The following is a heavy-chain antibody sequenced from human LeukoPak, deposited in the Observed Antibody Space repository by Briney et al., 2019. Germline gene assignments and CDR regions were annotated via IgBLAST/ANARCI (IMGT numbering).Heavy chain of an antibody. Sequence: PSETLSLTCAVSGGSISSSNWWSWVRQPPGKGLEWIGEINHSGSTNYNPSLKSRVTISVDTSKNQFSLKLSSVTAADTAVYYCQVTENHGMDVWGQGTTVTVSS. CDR2: INHSGST. CDR3: QVTENHGMDV. CDR1: GGSISSSNW. D-gene: IGHD5-18*01. V-gene: IGHV4-4*02. J-gene: IGHJ6*02.